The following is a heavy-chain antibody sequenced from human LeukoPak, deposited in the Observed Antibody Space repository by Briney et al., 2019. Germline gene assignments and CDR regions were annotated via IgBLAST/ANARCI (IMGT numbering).Heavy chain of an antibody. D-gene: IGHD1-26*01. CDR1: GFSIRTSGMR. CDR2: IDWDDDK. Sequence: SGPALVKPTQTLTLTCTFTGFSIRTSGMRVSWIRQPPGKALEWLARIDWDDDKFYSKSLKPRLTISKDTSKNQVVLTMTNMDPVDTATHYCARGGGATAVDYWGQGTLVTVSS. J-gene: IGHJ4*02. CDR3: ARGGGATAVDY. V-gene: IGHV2-70*04.